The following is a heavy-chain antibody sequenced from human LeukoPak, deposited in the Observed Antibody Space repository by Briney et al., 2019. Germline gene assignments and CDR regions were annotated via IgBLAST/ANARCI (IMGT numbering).Heavy chain of an antibody. D-gene: IGHD1-14*01. CDR2: INQDASVR. CDR3: ARDPGSSGFDL. Sequence: GGSLRLSCAAPGFSFSTYWMSWVRQTPEKGLEFVANINQDASVRNYMDSLKGRCTVSRDNAKKSVYLEINSLRADDTAVYYCARDPGSSGFDLWGQGALVTVSS. V-gene: IGHV3-7*01. CDR1: GFSFSTYW. J-gene: IGHJ4*02.